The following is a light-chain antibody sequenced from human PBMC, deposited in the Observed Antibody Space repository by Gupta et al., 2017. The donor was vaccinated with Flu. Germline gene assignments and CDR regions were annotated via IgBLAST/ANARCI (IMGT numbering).Light chain of an antibody. Sequence: ESVLTQSPGILSLSPGERATLSCRASQSVSSSNLVWYQQKSGQAPRLLIYGASSRAAGIPHRFSGSGSGTDFTLTISRLEPEDFAVYYCQHFDSSPYTFGQGTKLEI. J-gene: IGKJ2*01. CDR3: QHFDSSPYT. CDR1: QSVSSSN. V-gene: IGKV3-20*01. CDR2: GAS.